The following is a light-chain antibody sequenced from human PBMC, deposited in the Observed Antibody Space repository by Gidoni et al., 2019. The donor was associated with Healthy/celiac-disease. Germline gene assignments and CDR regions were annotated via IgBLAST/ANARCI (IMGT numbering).Light chain of an antibody. CDR2: AAS. J-gene: IGKJ2*03. Sequence: DIQMTQSPSSLPASVGDRVTITFRASQSISRYLNWYQQKPGKAPKLLICAASSLQSGVPSRFSGSGSGIDFTLTISSLQPVEFSSYYCQQSYSTHSFGQGTKLEIK. V-gene: IGKV1-39*01. CDR3: QQSYSTHS. CDR1: QSISRY.